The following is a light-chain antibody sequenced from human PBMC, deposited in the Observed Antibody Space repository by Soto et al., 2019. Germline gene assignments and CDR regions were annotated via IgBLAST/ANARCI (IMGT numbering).Light chain of an antibody. CDR2: LNSDGSH. J-gene: IGLJ2*01. CDR3: QTWGTGLYVV. Sequence: QLVLTQSPSASASLGASVKLTCTLSGGHSNYAIAWHQQQPEKGPRYLMKLNSDGSHSKGDGIPDRFSGSSSGAERYLTISSLQSEDEADYYCQTWGTGLYVVFGGGTKLTVL. V-gene: IGLV4-69*01. CDR1: GGHSNYA.